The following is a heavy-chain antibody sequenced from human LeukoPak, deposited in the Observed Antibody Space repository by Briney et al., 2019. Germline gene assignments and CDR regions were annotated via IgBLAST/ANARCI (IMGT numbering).Heavy chain of an antibody. V-gene: IGHV3-48*03. D-gene: IGHD2-2*02. CDR3: ARDPGYCSTTSCYKFFDY. Sequence: PGGSLRLSCAASGFTFTGYALNWVRQAPGKGLEWVSYISSSGSTIYYADSVKGRFTVSRDNAKNSLYLQMNSLRAEDTAVYYCARDPGYCSTTSCYKFFDYWGQGTLVTVSS. CDR2: ISSSGSTI. CDR1: GFTFTGYA. J-gene: IGHJ4*02.